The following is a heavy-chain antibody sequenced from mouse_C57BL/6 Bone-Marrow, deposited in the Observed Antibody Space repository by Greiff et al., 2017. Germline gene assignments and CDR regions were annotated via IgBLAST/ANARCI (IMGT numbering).Heavy chain of an antibody. CDR3: ARRHYYGTLYAMDY. J-gene: IGHJ4*01. CDR2: IYPSDSET. CDR1: GYPFTSYW. V-gene: IGHV1-61*01. D-gene: IGHD1-1*01. Sequence: QVQLQQPGAELVRPGSSVKLSCKASGYPFTSYWMDWVKQRPGQGLEWIGNIYPSDSETHYNQKFKDKATLTVDKSSSTAYMQLSSLTSEDSAVYYCARRHYYGTLYAMDYWGQGTSVTVSS.